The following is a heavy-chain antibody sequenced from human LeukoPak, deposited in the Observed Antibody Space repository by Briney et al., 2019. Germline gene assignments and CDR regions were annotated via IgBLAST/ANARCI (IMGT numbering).Heavy chain of an antibody. CDR1: GYSISSGYY. CDR3: ARHDNRCSSTSCSPNFDY. Sequence: PSETLSLTCADSGYSISSGYYWGWIRQPPGKGLEWIGSIYHSGSTYYNPSLKSRVTISVDTSKNQFSLKLSSVTAADTAVYYCARHDNRCSSTSCSPNFDYWGQGTLVTVSS. D-gene: IGHD2-2*01. V-gene: IGHV4-38-2*01. CDR2: IYHSGST. J-gene: IGHJ4*02.